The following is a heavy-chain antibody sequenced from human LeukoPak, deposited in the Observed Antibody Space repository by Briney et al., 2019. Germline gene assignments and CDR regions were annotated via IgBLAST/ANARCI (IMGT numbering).Heavy chain of an antibody. V-gene: IGHV3-30-3*01. CDR3: ASPYSSGWYEAYYFDY. CDR1: GFTFSRYW. Sequence: GGSLRLSCVGSGFTFSRYWLNWVRQAPGKGLEWVAVISYDGSNKYYADSVKGRFTISRDNSKNTLYLQMNSLRAEDTAVYYCASPYSSGWYEAYYFDYWGQGTLVTVSS. J-gene: IGHJ4*02. CDR2: ISYDGSNK. D-gene: IGHD6-19*01.